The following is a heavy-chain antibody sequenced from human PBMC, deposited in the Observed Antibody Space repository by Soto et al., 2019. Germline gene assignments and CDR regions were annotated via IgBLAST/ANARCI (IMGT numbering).Heavy chain of an antibody. CDR3: VRETSSVPAY. Sequence: ASVKVSCKTSGYTFTSYTMHWVRQAPGQRLERMGWINAGNGQTTYSQRFQDRLTLTRDTSARTVYMELSSLTSDDAGIYYCVRETSSVPAYWGQGTPVTVSS. V-gene: IGHV1-3*01. CDR1: GYTFTSYT. D-gene: IGHD3-22*01. CDR2: INAGNGQT. J-gene: IGHJ4*02.